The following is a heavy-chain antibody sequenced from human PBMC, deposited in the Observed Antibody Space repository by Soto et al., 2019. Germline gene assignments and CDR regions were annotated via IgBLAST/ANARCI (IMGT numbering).Heavy chain of an antibody. CDR3: ATLGSGWDNFDY. V-gene: IGHV1-24*01. CDR2: FDPEDGET. J-gene: IGHJ4*02. D-gene: IGHD6-19*01. CDR1: GYTLTELS. Sequence: ASVKVSCKVSGYTLTELSMHWVRPAPGIGLEWMGGFDPEDGETIYAQKFQGRVTMTEDTSTDTAYMELSSLRSEDTAVYYCATLGSGWDNFDYWGQGTLVTVSS.